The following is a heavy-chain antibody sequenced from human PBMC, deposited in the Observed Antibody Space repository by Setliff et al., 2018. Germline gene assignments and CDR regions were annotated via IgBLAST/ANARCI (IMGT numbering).Heavy chain of an antibody. J-gene: IGHJ4*02. V-gene: IGHV4-4*02. CDR1: GGSISSSNW. CDR2: VYYRGST. Sequence: SETLSLTCAVSGGSISSSNWWSWVRQPPGKGLEWIGSVYYRGSTYYNPSLKSRVTMSVDASKNQFSLKLSSVTAADTAAYYCARGDSSGYYYILFDFWGQGTLVTVSS. CDR3: ARGDSSGYYYILFDF. D-gene: IGHD3-22*01.